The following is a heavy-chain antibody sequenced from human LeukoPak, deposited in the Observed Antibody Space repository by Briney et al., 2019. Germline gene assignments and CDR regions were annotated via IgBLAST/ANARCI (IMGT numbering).Heavy chain of an antibody. Sequence: SETLSLTCTVSGGSISGYYWSWIRQPPGKGLEWIGYIYYSGSTNYNPSLKSRVTISVDTSKNQFSLKLSSVTAADTAVYYCARVPNWFDPWGRGTLVTVSS. CDR1: GGSISGYY. V-gene: IGHV4-59*01. CDR2: IYYSGST. CDR3: ARVPNWFDP. J-gene: IGHJ5*02.